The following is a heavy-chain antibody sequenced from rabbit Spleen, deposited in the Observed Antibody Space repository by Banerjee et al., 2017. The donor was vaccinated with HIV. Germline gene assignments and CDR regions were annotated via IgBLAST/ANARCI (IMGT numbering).Heavy chain of an antibody. V-gene: IGHV1S45*01. D-gene: IGHD4-2*01. CDR3: ARDRDAGRDGAYVDCLDL. J-gene: IGHJ5*01. CDR1: GVSFNDKDV. Sequence: QEQLEESGGGLVKPEGSLTLTCKASGVSFNDKDVMCWVRQAPGKGLEWIACINTATTKSVYATWARGPFTISKTSSTTVTLQMTSLTAADTATYFCARDRDAGRDGAYVDCLDLWGQGTLVTVS. CDR2: INTATTKS.